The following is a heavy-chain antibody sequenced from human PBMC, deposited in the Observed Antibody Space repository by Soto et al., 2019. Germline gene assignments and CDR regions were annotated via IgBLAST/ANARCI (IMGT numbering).Heavy chain of an antibody. CDR2: IIPIFGTA. J-gene: IGHJ6*02. CDR1: GGTFSSYA. D-gene: IGHD2-21*02. CDR3: ARDRIVVVTAISHGMGV. Sequence: QVQLVQSGAEVKKPGSSVKVSCKASGGTFSSYAISWVRQAPGQGLEWMGGIIPIFGTANYAQKFQGRVTITADESTSTAYMELSSLRSEDTAVYYCARDRIVVVTAISHGMGVWGQGTTVTVSS. V-gene: IGHV1-69*01.